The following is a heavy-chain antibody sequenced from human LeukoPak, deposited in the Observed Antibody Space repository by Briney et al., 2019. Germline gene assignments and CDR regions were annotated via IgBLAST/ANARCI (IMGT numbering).Heavy chain of an antibody. D-gene: IGHD3-10*01. J-gene: IGHJ4*02. CDR3: ARDRTTYYYGSGSYYNVPIDY. V-gene: IGHV3-48*04. Sequence: GGSLRLSCAASGFTFSTYSMNWVRQAPGKGLEWVSYISRSTSTIYYADSVKGRFTISRDNAKNSLYLQMNSLRAEDTAVYYCARDRTTYYYGSGSYYNVPIDYWGQGTLVTVSS. CDR1: GFTFSTYS. CDR2: ISRSTSTI.